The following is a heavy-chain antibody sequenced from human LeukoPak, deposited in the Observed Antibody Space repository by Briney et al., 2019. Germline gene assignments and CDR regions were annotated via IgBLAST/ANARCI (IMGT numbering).Heavy chain of an antibody. CDR1: GGTFSSYA. D-gene: IGHD6-6*01. CDR2: IIPIFGTA. J-gene: IGHJ4*02. CDR3: ARSLPYSSSYGY. Sequence: SVNVSCKASGGTFSSYAISWVRQAPGQGLEWMGGIIPIFGTANYAQKFQGRVTITADESTSTAYMELSSLRSEDTAVYYCARSLPYSSSYGYWGQGTLVTVSS. V-gene: IGHV1-69*13.